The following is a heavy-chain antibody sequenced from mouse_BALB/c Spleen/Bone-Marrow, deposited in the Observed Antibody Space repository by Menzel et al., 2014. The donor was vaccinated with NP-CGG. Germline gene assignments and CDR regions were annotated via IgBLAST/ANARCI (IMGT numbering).Heavy chain of an antibody. CDR2: IFPGIGTT. J-gene: IGHJ2*01. V-gene: IGHV1S132*01. CDR1: GYTFTNYW. Sequence: QVQLKQSGAELVKPGASVKLSCKTSGYTFTNYWIQWVKQRPGQGLGWIGEIFPGIGTTYYNEKFKGKATLTIDTPSSTAYMQLSSLTSEDSAVYFCARGGNYGYWGQGATLTVSS. CDR3: ARGGNYGY. D-gene: IGHD2-1*01.